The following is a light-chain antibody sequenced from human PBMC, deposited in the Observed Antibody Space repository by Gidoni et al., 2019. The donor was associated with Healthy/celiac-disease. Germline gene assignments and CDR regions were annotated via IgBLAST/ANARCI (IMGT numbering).Light chain of an antibody. CDR2: DAS. Sequence: EIVLTQSPATLSLSPGERATLSCRDSQSVSSYLAWYQQNPGQAPRLLIYDASNRATGIPARFSGSGSGTDFTLTISSLEPEDFAVYYCQQRSNWPLTFXGXTKVEIK. J-gene: IGKJ4*01. CDR1: QSVSSY. V-gene: IGKV3-11*01. CDR3: QQRSNWPLT.